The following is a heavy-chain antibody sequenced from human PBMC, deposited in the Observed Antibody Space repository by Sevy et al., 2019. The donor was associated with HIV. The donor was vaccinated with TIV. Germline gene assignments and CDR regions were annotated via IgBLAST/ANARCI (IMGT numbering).Heavy chain of an antibody. CDR2: TRYDGSTK. Sequence: GGSLRLSCAASGFTFNLYGMHWVRQAPGKGLQWVAFTRYDGSTKYYADSVKGRFTISRDNSKNTLYLQMNSLRVEDTAMYYCAKDLTERYSTSSGDFDYWGQGSLVTVSS. D-gene: IGHD6-6*01. CDR1: GFTFNLYG. V-gene: IGHV3-30*02. J-gene: IGHJ4*02. CDR3: AKDLTERYSTSSGDFDY.